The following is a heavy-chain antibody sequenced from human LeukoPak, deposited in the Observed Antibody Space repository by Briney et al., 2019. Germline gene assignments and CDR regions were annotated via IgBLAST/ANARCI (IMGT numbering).Heavy chain of an antibody. J-gene: IGHJ4*02. D-gene: IGHD3-10*01. CDR1: GFSVSDNY. Sequence: HPGGSLRLSCVASGFSVSDNYMNWVRQAPGKGLEWVSVIYSGGTTYYADSVKGRFTISRDNSKNTLYLHMNSLRVEDTAVYYCARDRTVGYFGELGYWGQGTLVTVSS. CDR3: ARDRTVGYFGELGY. CDR2: IYSGGTT. V-gene: IGHV3-53*01.